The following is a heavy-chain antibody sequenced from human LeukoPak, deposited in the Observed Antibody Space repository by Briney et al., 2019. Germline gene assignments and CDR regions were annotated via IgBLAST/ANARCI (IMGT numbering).Heavy chain of an antibody. CDR2: IYYSGST. CDR1: GGSISSSSYY. V-gene: IGHV4-39*07. J-gene: IGHJ5*02. Sequence: SETPSLTCTVSGGSISSSSYYWGWIRQPPGKGLEWFGSIYYSGSTYYNPSLKSRVTISVDTSKNQFSLKLSSVTAADTAVYYCAGQLRGYDYNWFDPWGQGTLVTVSS. CDR3: AGQLRGYDYNWFDP. D-gene: IGHD5-12*01.